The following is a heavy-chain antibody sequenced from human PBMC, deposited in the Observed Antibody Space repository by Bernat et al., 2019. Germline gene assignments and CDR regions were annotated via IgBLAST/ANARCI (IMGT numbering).Heavy chain of an antibody. Sequence: EVHLVESGGGLVEPGGSLRLSCVGSDFTFTNAWMNWVRQAPGKGLEWVGRIKTRPEGGTTDYAAPVKGRFTISREDSKNTLYLQMNSLRTDDTAVYYCTTDAGHYGDAGVGYWGQGTLATVSS. CDR3: TTDAGHYGDAGVGY. CDR1: DFTFTNAW. V-gene: IGHV3-15*07. J-gene: IGHJ4*02. D-gene: IGHD3-10*01. CDR2: IKTRPEGGTT.